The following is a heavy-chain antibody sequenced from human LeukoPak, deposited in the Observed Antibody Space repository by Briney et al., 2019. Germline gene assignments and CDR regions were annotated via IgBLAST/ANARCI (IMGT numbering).Heavy chain of an antibody. CDR1: GYTFTSYG. J-gene: IGHJ4*02. V-gene: IGHV1-18*01. CDR2: ISAYNGNT. CDR3: ARDLYDSSGNYYFDY. Sequence: ASVKVSCKASGYTFTSYGISWVRQAPGQGLEWMGWISAYNGNTNYAQKLQGRVTMTTDTSTSTAYMELRSLRSDDTAVYYCARDLYDSSGNYYFDYWGQGTLVTVSS. D-gene: IGHD3-22*01.